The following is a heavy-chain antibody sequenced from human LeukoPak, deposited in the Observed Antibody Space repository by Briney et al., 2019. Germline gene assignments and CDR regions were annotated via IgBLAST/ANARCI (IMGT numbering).Heavy chain of an antibody. CDR3: ARGEQDCSSTSCYAYGY. Sequence: GGSLRLSCAASGFAFSDFYMSWIRQAPGKGLEWVANIKQDGSEKYYVDSVKGRFTISRDNAKNSLYLQMNSLRAEDTAVYYCARGEQDCSSTSCYAYGYWGQGTLVTVSS. V-gene: IGHV3-7*03. CDR1: GFAFSDFY. J-gene: IGHJ4*02. CDR2: IKQDGSEK. D-gene: IGHD2-2*01.